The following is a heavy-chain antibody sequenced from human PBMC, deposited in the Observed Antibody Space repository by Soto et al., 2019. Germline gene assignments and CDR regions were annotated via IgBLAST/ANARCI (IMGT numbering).Heavy chain of an antibody. Sequence: SETLSLTCGVSGGAIGSGYWWNWVRQPPGKGLQWIGEIYHSGGTNYNPSLKSRVSISVDKSKSLFSLNLRSVTAADTAVYYCARVSRDPDYFDPWGHGTLVTVSS. V-gene: IGHV4-4*02. J-gene: IGHJ5*02. CDR3: ARVSRDPDYFDP. CDR2: IYHSGGT. D-gene: IGHD4-17*01. CDR1: GGAIGSGYW.